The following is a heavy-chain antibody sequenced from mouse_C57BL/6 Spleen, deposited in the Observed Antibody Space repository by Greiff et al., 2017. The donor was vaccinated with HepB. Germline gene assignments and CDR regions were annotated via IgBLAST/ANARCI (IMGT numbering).Heavy chain of an antibody. CDR3: ARDSLLHYFDY. J-gene: IGHJ2*01. CDR2: IHPNSGST. CDR1: GYTFTSYW. Sequence: QVQLQQPGAELVKPGASVKLSCKASGYTFTSYWMHWVKQRPGQGLEWIGMIHPNSGSTNYNEKFKSKATLTVDKSSSTAYMQLSSLTSEDSAVFYGARDSLLHYFDYWGQGTTLTVSS. D-gene: IGHD1-2*01. V-gene: IGHV1-64*01.